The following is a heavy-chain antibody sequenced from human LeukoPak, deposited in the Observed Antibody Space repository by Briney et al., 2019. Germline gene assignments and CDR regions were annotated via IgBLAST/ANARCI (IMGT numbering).Heavy chain of an antibody. J-gene: IGHJ4*02. CDR3: ARDRWGSGTGGFDY. D-gene: IGHD3-10*01. CDR2: IKQDGSEK. V-gene: IGHV3-7*01. Sequence: GGSLRLSCAASGFTFSNYWMNWVRQAPGKGLEWVANIKQDGSEKYYVDSVQGRFTISRDNTKNSQYLQMNSLRAEDTAVYYCARDRWGSGTGGFDYWGQGTLVTVSS. CDR1: GFTFSNYW.